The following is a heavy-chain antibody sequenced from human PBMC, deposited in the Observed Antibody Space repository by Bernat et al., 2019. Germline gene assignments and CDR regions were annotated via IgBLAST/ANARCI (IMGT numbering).Heavy chain of an antibody. CDR3: ARAYCGGDCFPAVLDAFDI. D-gene: IGHD2-21*02. CDR1: GYSFTSYW. V-gene: IGHV5-10-1*03. CDR2: IDPSDSYT. J-gene: IGHJ3*02. Sequence: EVQLVQSGAEVKKPGESLRISCKGSGYSFTSYWISWVRQMPGKGLEWMGRIDPSDSYTNYSPSFQGHVTISADTSISTAYLQWSSLKASDTAMYYCARAYCGGDCFPAVLDAFDIWGQGTMVTVSS.